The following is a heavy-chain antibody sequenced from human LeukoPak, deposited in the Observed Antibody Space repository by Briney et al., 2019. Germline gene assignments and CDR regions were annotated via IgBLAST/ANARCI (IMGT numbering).Heavy chain of an antibody. CDR3: ARLGGIAAAGPLDYYYYMDV. Sequence: PSETLSLTCTVSGGSISSSSYYWGWIRQPPGKGLEWIGSIYYSGSTYYNPSLKSRVTISVDTSKNQFSLKLSSVTAADTAVYYCARLGGIAAAGPLDYYYYMDVWGKGTTVTVSS. CDR1: GGSISSSSYY. D-gene: IGHD6-13*01. V-gene: IGHV4-39*01. CDR2: IYYSGST. J-gene: IGHJ6*03.